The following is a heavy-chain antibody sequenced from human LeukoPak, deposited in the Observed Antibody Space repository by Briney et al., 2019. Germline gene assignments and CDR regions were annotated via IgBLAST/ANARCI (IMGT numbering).Heavy chain of an antibody. Sequence: ASVKVSCKASGSTFTSYGIGWARQAPGQGHERMGWSSTYNGNTNCAQKFQGRVSMTTDTSTSTAYMELRSLRSDDTAVYYCARDGRNCFDPGRKAFDIWGQGTMVTVSS. V-gene: IGHV1-18*01. J-gene: IGHJ3*02. D-gene: IGHD1-14*01. CDR1: GSTFTSYG. CDR3: ARDGRNCFDPGRKAFDI. CDR2: SSTYNGNT.